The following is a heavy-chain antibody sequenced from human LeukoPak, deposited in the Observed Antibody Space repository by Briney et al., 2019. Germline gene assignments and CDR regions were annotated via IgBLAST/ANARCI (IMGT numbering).Heavy chain of an antibody. CDR3: ARDKGYYYDSSPSVGWFDP. J-gene: IGHJ5*02. CDR1: GFTLSSYA. V-gene: IGHV3-30-3*01. CDR2: ISYDGSNK. D-gene: IGHD3-22*01. Sequence: GGSLRLSCAPSGFTLSSYAMRWVRQATGKGLEWVAVISYDGSNKYYADSVKGRFTISRDNYKNTLYLQMNSLRAEDTAVYYCARDKGYYYDSSPSVGWFDPWGQGTLVTVSS.